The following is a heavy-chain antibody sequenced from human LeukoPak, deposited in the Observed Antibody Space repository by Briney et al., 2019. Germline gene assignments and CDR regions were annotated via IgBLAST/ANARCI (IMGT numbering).Heavy chain of an antibody. J-gene: IGHJ4*02. V-gene: IGHV1-69*05. CDR1: GGTFSSYA. D-gene: IGHD2/OR15-2a*01. CDR2: IIPIFGTA. Sequence: ASVKVSCKASGGTFSSYAISWVRQAPGQGLEWMGRIIPIFGTANYAQKFQGRVTITTDESTSTAYMELSSLRSEDTAVYYCAAKNRKRVAFDYWGQGTLVTVSS. CDR3: AAKNRKRVAFDY.